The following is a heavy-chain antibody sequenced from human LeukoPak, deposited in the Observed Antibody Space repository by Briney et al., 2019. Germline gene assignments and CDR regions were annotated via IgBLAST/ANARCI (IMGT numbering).Heavy chain of an antibody. CDR3: ARAHSSGWSPHNLGFDY. J-gene: IGHJ4*02. CDR1: AFTFNTYW. D-gene: IGHD6-19*01. Sequence: GGSLRLSCAASAFTFNTYWMHWVRQVPGRGLEWVSRINGDESSTNYADSVKGRFTISGDNAKDTLYLHMNSLRAEDTAVYYCARAHSSGWSPHNLGFDYWGQGTLVTVSS. CDR2: INGDESST. V-gene: IGHV3-74*01.